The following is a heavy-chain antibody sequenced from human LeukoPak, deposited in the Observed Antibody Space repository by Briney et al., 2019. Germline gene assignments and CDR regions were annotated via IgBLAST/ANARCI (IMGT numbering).Heavy chain of an antibody. CDR2: IKQDGSEK. CDR3: AREWQGGIAAAGTRIEGDY. CDR1: GFSVSGYW. D-gene: IGHD6-13*01. V-gene: IGHV3-7*01. J-gene: IGHJ4*02. Sequence: QAGGALRLSCAVSGFSVSGYWMTWVRQAPGKGLEWVANIKQDGSEKNYVDSVKGRFTISRDKAENSLFLKMSSLRVEDTAVYYCAREWQGGIAAAGTRIEGDYWGQGTLVAVSS.